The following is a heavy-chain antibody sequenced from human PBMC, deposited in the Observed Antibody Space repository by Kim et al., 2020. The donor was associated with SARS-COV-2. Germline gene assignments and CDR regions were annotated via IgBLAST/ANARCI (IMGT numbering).Heavy chain of an antibody. CDR1: GGSFSGYY. V-gene: IGHV4-34*01. CDR3: ARRLSNTSGWGSHYCDL. Sequence: SETLSLTCAVYGGSFSGYYWSWIRQPPGKGLEWIGEINHSGRTNYNPSLKSRVTISVDTSKNQFSLKLTSETTADAALYFCARRLSNTSGWGSHYCDLWG. J-gene: IGHJ2*01. CDR2: INHSGRT. D-gene: IGHD3-10*01.